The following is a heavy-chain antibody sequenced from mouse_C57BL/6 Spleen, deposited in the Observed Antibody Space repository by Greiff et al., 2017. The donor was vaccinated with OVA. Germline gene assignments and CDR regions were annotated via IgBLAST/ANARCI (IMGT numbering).Heavy chain of an antibody. CDR1: GYTFTSYW. V-gene: IGHV1-50*01. J-gene: IGHJ2*01. D-gene: IGHD2-5*01. CDR3: ARGSNYVFDY. CDR2: IDPSDSYT. Sequence: VQLQQPGAELVKPGASVKLSCKASGYTFTSYWMQWVKQRPGQGLEWIGEIDPSDSYTNYNQKFKGKATLTVDTSSSTAYMQLSSLTSEDSAVYYCARGSNYVFDYWGQGTTLTVSS.